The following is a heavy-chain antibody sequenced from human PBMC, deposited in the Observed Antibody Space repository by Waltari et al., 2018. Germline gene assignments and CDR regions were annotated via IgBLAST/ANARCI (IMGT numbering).Heavy chain of an antibody. Sequence: EVQLVQSGAEVKKPGESLKISCKGSGYSFTSYCIGWVRQMPGKGLEWMGSIYPGDCDTSYSPSFQGEVTTSADKAISTAYLQWSSLKASDTAMYYCASGGVQGVITDAFDIWGQGTMVTVSS. D-gene: IGHD3-10*01. V-gene: IGHV5-51*03. CDR1: GYSFTSYC. CDR3: ASGGVQGVITDAFDI. CDR2: IYPGDCDT. J-gene: IGHJ3*02.